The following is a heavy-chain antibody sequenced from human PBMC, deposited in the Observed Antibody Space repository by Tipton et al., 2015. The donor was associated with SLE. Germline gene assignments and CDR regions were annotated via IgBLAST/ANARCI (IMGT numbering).Heavy chain of an antibody. CDR3: ARECSGTGCLDY. J-gene: IGHJ4*02. CDR1: GYTFIGYG. Sequence: QSGPEVKKPGASVKVSCKASGYTFIGYGISWVRQAPGQGPEWVGWITAYTANTNYAQKLQGRVTMTTDTSTSTAYMELRSLRSDDTAIYYCARECSGTGCLDYWGQGTLVTVSS. CDR2: ITAYTANT. V-gene: IGHV1-18*01. D-gene: IGHD3-10*02.